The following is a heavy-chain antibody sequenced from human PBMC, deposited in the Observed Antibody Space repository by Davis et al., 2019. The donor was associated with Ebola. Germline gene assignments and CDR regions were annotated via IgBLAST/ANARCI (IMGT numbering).Heavy chain of an antibody. V-gene: IGHV1-58*01. CDR2: IVVGSGNT. CDR1: GFTFTSSA. CDR3: AADLRGLARFDY. D-gene: IGHD3-16*01. Sequence: SVKVSCKASGFTFTSSAGQWVRQARGQRLEWIGWIVVGSGNTNYAQKFQERVTITRDMSTSTAYMELSSLRSEDTAVYYCAADLRGLARFDYWGQGTLVTVSS. J-gene: IGHJ4*02.